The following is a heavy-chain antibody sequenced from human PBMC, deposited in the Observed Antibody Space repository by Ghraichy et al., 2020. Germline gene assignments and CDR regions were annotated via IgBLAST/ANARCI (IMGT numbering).Heavy chain of an antibody. CDR3: AREVARYFDY. Sequence: SQTLSLTCAISGDSVSSKSAAWDWIRQSPSRGLEWLGRTYYRSKWYDDYGLSVRGRIIIKPDTSKNQISLQLNSVTPEDTAVYYCAREVARYFDYWAQGTLVTVAS. CDR1: GDSVSSKSAA. V-gene: IGHV6-1*01. CDR2: TYYRSKWYD. J-gene: IGHJ4*02.